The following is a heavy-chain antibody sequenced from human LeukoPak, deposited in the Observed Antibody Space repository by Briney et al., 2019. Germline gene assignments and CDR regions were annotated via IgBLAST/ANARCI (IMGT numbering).Heavy chain of an antibody. V-gene: IGHV4-38-2*02. Sequence: PSETLSLACTVSGYSISSGYYWGWIRQPPGKGLEWIGSIYHSGSTYYNPSLKSRVTISVDTSKNQFSLKLSSVTAADTAVYYCAKDDAWGRYKHWGQGTLVTVSS. D-gene: IGHD3-16*01. CDR2: IYHSGST. CDR3: AKDDAWGRYKH. J-gene: IGHJ1*01. CDR1: GYSISSGYY.